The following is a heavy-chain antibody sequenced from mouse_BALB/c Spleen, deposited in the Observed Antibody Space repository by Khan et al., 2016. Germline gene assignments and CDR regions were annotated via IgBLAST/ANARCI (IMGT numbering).Heavy chain of an antibody. CDR2: IHYSGST. D-gene: IGHD1-1*01. V-gene: IGHV3-1*02. CDR3: ARDYYGWFAY. J-gene: IGHJ3*01. Sequence: EVQLQESGPDLVKPSQSLSLTCTVTGYSITSGYSCHWIRQFPGNILEWMGYIHYSGSTNYNPSLKSRISITRDTSKNHFFLQLNSVTTEDTATYYCARDYYGWFAYWGQGTLVTVSA. CDR1: GYSITSGYS.